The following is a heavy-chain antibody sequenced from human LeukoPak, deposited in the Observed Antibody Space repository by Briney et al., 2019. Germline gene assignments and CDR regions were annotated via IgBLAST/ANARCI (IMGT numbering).Heavy chain of an antibody. CDR3: AKDANVVPNQYYFDY. V-gene: IGHV3-23*01. J-gene: IGHJ4*02. D-gene: IGHD1-14*01. CDR2: ISGSGGST. Sequence: GGSLRLSCAASGFTFSSYAMSWVRQAPGKGLEWVSAISGSGGSTYYADPVKGRFTISRDNSKNTLYLQMNSLRAEDTAVYYCAKDANVVPNQYYFDYWGQGTLVTVSS. CDR1: GFTFSSYA.